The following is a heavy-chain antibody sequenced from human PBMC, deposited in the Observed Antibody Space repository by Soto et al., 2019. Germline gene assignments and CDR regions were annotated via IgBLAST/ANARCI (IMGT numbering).Heavy chain of an antibody. Sequence: EVQLVESGGGFVQPGGSLSLSCSASGFTFSAYWMHWVRQAPGKGLVWVSRVNRDGSSTYYADSVKGRFTISRDNAKNTLYLPLNSLRSEDTAVYYWARDHPSPCPASEDWGQGTLVTFSA. CDR3: ARDHPSPCPASED. V-gene: IGHV3-74*01. J-gene: IGHJ4*02. CDR2: VNRDGSST. CDR1: GFTFSAYW.